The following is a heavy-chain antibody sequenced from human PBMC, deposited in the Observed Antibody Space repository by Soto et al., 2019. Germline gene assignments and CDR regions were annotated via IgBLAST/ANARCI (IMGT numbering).Heavy chain of an antibody. Sequence: TSETLSLTCSVSGGSISNYFLHWIRQAPGKGLEWIGYMFFNESTNYNPSLKSRVTISLDTSKSLFSLELNSVTAADTAIYYWARDHKEAFHIWGQGTLVTVSS. CDR1: GGSISNYF. V-gene: IGHV4-59*01. CDR3: ARDHKEAFHI. CDR2: MFFNEST. J-gene: IGHJ3*02.